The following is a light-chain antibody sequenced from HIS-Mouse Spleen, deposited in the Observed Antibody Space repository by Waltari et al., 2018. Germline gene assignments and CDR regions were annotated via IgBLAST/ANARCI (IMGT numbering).Light chain of an antibody. CDR1: QSVLYSSNNKNY. J-gene: IGKJ2*01. CDR2: WAS. Sequence: DIVMTQSPDCLALFLGERATINCKSSQSVLYSSNNKNYLAWYQQKPGQPPKLLIYWASTRESGVPDRFSGSGSGTDFTLTISSLQAEDVAVYYCQQYYSTPYTFGQGTKLEIK. CDR3: QQYYSTPYT. V-gene: IGKV4-1*01.